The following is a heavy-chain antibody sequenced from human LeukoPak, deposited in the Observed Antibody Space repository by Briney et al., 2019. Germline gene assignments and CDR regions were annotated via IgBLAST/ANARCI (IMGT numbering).Heavy chain of an antibody. J-gene: IGHJ6*02. CDR3: AKGIRYCSSTSCYYVHYYYGMDV. CDR2: ISYDGINK. CDR1: GFTFTSYG. D-gene: IGHD2-2*01. Sequence: HPGGSLRLSCAASGFTFTSYGLHWVRQAPGKGLEWLAVISYDGINKYYADSVKGRFTISRDNSKNTLYLQMNSLRVEDTAVYYCAKGIRYCSSTSCYYVHYYYGMDVWGQGTTVTVSS. V-gene: IGHV3-30*18.